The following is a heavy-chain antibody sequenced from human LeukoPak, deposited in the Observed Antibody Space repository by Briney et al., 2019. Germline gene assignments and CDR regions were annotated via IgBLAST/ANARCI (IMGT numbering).Heavy chain of an antibody. Sequence: APVKVSCKASGYSFTSYDINWVRQATGQGLEWMGWMNPNSGNTGYAQKFQGRVTMTRNTSLSTAYMELSSLRSEDTAVYYCARGLNRYSSGWYSVNYYYGMDVWGQGTTVTVSS. V-gene: IGHV1-8*01. D-gene: IGHD6-19*01. CDR2: MNPNSGNT. CDR3: ARGLNRYSSGWYSVNYYYGMDV. CDR1: GYSFTSYD. J-gene: IGHJ6*02.